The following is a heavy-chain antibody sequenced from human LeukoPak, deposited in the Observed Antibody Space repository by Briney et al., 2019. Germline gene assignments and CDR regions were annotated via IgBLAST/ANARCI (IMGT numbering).Heavy chain of an antibody. CDR2: IYYSGST. J-gene: IGHJ4*02. D-gene: IGHD5-18*01. CDR1: GGSISSSSYY. Sequence: SGTLSLTCTVSGGSISSSSYYWGWIRQPPGKGLEWIGSIYYSGSTYYNPSLKSRITISVDTSQYQISLKLSSVTAADTAVYYCTRQEVGTTMVYWGQGTLVTVSS. CDR3: TRQEVGTTMVY. V-gene: IGHV4-39*01.